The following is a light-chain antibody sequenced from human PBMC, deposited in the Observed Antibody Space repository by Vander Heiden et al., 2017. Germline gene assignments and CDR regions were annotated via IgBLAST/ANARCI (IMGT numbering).Light chain of an antibody. V-gene: IGKV1-5*03. J-gene: IGKJ4*01. CDR2: KAS. CDR3: QQYNSYFFLT. CDR1: QSISSW. Sequence: DIQLTQSPSTLSASVRDRVTITCRASQSISSWLAWYQQKPGKAPKLLIYKASSLESGVPSRFSGSGSGTEFTLTISSLQPDDFATDYCQQYNSYFFLTFGGGTKVEIK.